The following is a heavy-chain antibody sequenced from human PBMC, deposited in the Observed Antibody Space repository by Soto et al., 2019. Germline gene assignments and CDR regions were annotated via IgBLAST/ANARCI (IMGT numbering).Heavy chain of an antibody. Sequence: SETLSLTCTVSGGSVSSGSYYWSWIRQPPGKGLEWIGYIYYSGSTNYNPSLKSRVTISVDTSKNQFSLKLSSVTAADTAVYYCARVEMATITSDYWGQGTLVTVSS. CDR2: IYYSGST. CDR3: ARVEMATITSDY. CDR1: GGSVSSGSYY. D-gene: IGHD5-12*01. J-gene: IGHJ4*02. V-gene: IGHV4-61*01.